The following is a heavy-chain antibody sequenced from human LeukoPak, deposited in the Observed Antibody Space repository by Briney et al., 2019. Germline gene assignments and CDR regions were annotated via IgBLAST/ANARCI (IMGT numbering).Heavy chain of an antibody. D-gene: IGHD3-10*01. J-gene: IGHJ5*02. Sequence: ASVKVSCKASGYTFTSYAMQWVRQTPGQRLEWMGWINAGNGNTKYSQKFQGRVTITRDTSASTAYMELSSLRSEDTAVYYCAREGRELLWFGELLYENWFDPWGQGTLVTVSS. CDR1: GYTFTSYA. CDR2: INAGNGNT. CDR3: AREGRELLWFGELLYENWFDP. V-gene: IGHV1-3*01.